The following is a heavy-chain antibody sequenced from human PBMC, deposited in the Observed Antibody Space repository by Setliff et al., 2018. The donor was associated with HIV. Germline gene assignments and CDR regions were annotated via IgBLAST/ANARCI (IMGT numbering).Heavy chain of an antibody. D-gene: IGHD2-21*01. Sequence: ASVKVSCKTSGYTFTNYALNWVRQAPGQGLEWMGWINTNTGNPTYAQGFTGRFVFSLDTSVSTAYLQISSLKAEDSTIYYCARVSDTGVDPQTHRDYWGQGTPVTVSS. CDR3: ARVSDTGVDPQTHRDY. V-gene: IGHV7-4-1*02. CDR2: INTNTGNP. J-gene: IGHJ4*02. CDR1: GYTFTNYA.